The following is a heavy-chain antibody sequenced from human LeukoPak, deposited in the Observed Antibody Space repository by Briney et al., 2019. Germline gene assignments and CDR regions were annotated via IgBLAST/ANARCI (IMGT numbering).Heavy chain of an antibody. J-gene: IGHJ4*02. CDR3: AKGYGYYDSSGTDY. Sequence: PGGSLRLSCAASGFTFSNYAMSWVRQAPGKGLEWVSAISGSGGSTYYADSVKGRFTISRDNSKNTLYLQMNSLRAEDTAVYYCAKGYGYYDSSGTDYWGQGTLVTVSS. CDR1: GFTFSNYA. V-gene: IGHV3-23*01. CDR2: ISGSGGST. D-gene: IGHD3-22*01.